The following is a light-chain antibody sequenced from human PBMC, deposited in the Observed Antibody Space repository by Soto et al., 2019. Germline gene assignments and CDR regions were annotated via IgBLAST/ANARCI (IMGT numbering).Light chain of an antibody. Sequence: VLTQPPSVSVAPGQTARITSGGNNIESKSVHWYQQRPGQAPVLVIYVDSDRPSGIPDRFSASTSGNTAALTISRVEAGDEADYYCQVWDTISDHYVFGSGTKLTVL. CDR2: VDS. V-gene: IGLV3-21*02. CDR3: QVWDTISDHYV. CDR1: NIESKS. J-gene: IGLJ1*01.